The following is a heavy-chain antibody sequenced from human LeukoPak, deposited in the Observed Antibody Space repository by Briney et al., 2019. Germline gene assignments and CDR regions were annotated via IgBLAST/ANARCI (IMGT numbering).Heavy chain of an antibody. V-gene: IGHV3-21*01. Sequence: SGGSLRLSCAASGFTFNSYTMNGVGQAPGKGREWVSSIDITPCYIFYAHSVKGLFTISRDNPQTSLYLQMNSLRDEDTAVYYCARVSGSPTYDAYNLWGQGTMVTVSS. D-gene: IGHD1-26*01. CDR2: IDITPCYI. J-gene: IGHJ3*01. CDR3: ARVSGSPTYDAYNL. CDR1: GFTFNSYT.